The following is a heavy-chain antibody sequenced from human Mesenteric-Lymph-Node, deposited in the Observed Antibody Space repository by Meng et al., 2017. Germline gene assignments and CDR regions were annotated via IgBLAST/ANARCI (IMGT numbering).Heavy chain of an antibody. Sequence: GESLKISCAASGFTFNNYAMTWVRQAPGKGLEWVSAIGLDRITHHSDSVKGRFTISRDHSGSTLYLQMDSLRAEDTAVYYCARYNYDRSNFYGLDVWGQGTTVTVSS. V-gene: IGHV3-23*01. D-gene: IGHD3-22*01. CDR3: ARYNYDRSNFYGLDV. J-gene: IGHJ6*02. CDR1: GFTFNNYA. CDR2: IGLDRIT.